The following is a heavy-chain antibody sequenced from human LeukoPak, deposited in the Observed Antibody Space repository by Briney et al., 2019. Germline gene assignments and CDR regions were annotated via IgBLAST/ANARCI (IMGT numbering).Heavy chain of an antibody. Sequence: PGGSLRLSCAGSGFSFSDHYIDWVRQAPGKGPEWIGRTRNKVNSDTTEYAASVKGRFSISRDDSKNSLFLQMNSLRPEDTAVYYCARGGWFIVDYWGQGTLVTVSS. CDR2: TRNKVNSDTT. CDR1: GFSFSDHY. V-gene: IGHV3-72*01. CDR3: ARGGWFIVDY. J-gene: IGHJ4*02. D-gene: IGHD3-10*01.